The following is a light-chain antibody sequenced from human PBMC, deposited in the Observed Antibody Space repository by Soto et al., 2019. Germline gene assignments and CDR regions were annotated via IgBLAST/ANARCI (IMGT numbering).Light chain of an antibody. CDR3: QQVNSFPLT. CDR2: GAS. CDR1: QGISTY. J-gene: IGKJ4*01. V-gene: IGKV1-9*01. Sequence: QLTQSPSSLSASVGDRVTMTCRASQGISTYLAWYQQKAGKAPKLLIYGASALQSGVPSRFSGSGSGTDFTLTISSLQPEDFATYYCQQVNSFPLTFGGGTKVEIK.